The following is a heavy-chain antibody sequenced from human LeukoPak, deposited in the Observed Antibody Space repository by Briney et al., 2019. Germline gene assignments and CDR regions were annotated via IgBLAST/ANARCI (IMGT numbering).Heavy chain of an antibody. V-gene: IGHV3-23*01. CDR1: GFTFSSYA. CDR3: ANDGGSGWYYFDY. J-gene: IGHJ4*02. D-gene: IGHD6-19*01. CDR2: ISGSGGST. Sequence: GGSLRLSCAASGFTFSSYAMSWVRQAPGKGLEWVSAISGSGGSTYYADSVKGRFTISRDNSKNTLYLQMNSLRAEDTAVYYCANDGGSGWYYFDYWGQGTMVTVSS.